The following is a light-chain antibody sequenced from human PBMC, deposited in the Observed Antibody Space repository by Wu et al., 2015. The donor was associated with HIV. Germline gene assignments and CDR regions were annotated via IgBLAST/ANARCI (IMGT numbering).Light chain of an antibody. J-gene: IGKJ2*01. CDR2: EAS. V-gene: IGKV1-5*03. CDR1: HNINRW. Sequence: DIQMTQSPSTLSASVGDRVTITCRASHNINRWLAWYQHKAGGAPKLLIYEASFLETGVSSRFSGSGFGTEFTLTITNLQPDDFASYFCLQYSSYMNTFGQGTKLEI. CDR3: LQYSSYMNT.